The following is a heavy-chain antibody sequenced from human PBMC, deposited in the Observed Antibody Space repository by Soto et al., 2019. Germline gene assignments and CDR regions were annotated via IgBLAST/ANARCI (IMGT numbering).Heavy chain of an antibody. V-gene: IGHV4-34*01. D-gene: IGHD3-22*01. J-gene: IGHJ4*02. CDR2: INHSGST. Sequence: QVQLQQWGAGLLKPSETLSLTCAVYGGSFSGYYWSWIRQPPGKGLEWIGEINHSGSTNYNPSLNSRVTISVDTSKNQFSLKLSSVTAADTAVYYCARKSLLRMYYYDRSGYSYFDYWGQGTLVTVSS. CDR3: ARKSLLRMYYYDRSGYSYFDY. CDR1: GGSFSGYY.